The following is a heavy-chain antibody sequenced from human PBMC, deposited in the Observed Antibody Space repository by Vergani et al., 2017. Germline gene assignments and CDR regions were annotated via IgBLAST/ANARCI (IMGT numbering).Heavy chain of an antibody. Sequence: EVQLVESGGNLVQPGGSLRLSCAASGFTFSSYSMNWVRQAPGKWLEWVSYISPSSTTIYYADSVKGRFTISRDNVKNSLYLQMNSLRAEDTAVYYCARVQNGGYMDVWGKGTTVTVSS. V-gene: IGHV3-48*01. CDR1: GFTFSSYS. CDR2: ISPSSTTI. J-gene: IGHJ6*03. D-gene: IGHD3-10*01. CDR3: ARVQNGGYMDV.